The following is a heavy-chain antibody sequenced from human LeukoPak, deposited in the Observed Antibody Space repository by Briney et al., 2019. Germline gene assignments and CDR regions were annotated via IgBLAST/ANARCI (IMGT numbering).Heavy chain of an antibody. V-gene: IGHV4-30-4*01. Sequence: SETXSLTCTVSGGSISSGEYYWSWIRQHPXKGLEWIGYIYYSGTTYYNPSLKSRVTISVDTSKIQFSLKLSSVTAADTAVYYCARHPGGWYNAFDIWGQGTMATVSS. CDR2: IYYSGTT. CDR1: GGSISSGEYY. CDR3: ARHPGGWYNAFDI. D-gene: IGHD6-19*01. J-gene: IGHJ3*02.